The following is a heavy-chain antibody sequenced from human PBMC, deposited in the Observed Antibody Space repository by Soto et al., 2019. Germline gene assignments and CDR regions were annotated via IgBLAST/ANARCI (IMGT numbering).Heavy chain of an antibody. CDR1: GFTVSSNY. Sequence: LRLSCAASGFTVSSNYMSWVRQAPGKGLEWVSVIYSGGSTYYADSVKGRFTISRDNSKNTLYLQMNSLRAEDTAVYYCAREKYSSSWSGELDYWGQGTLVTVSS. CDR3: AREKYSSSWSGELDY. D-gene: IGHD6-13*01. CDR2: IYSGGST. J-gene: IGHJ4*02. V-gene: IGHV3-53*01.